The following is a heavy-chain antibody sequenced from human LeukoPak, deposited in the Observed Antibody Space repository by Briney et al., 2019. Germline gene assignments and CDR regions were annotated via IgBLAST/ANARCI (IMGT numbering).Heavy chain of an antibody. V-gene: IGHV3-30*02. CDR2: IRYDGSNK. D-gene: IGHD4-23*01. CDR1: GFTFDDYG. CDR3: SKGGNSNYYYYMDV. J-gene: IGHJ6*03. Sequence: GGSLRLSCAASGFTFDDYGMHWVRQAPGEGLDWVAFIRYDGSNKYYADSVKGRFTISRDNSKNTLYLQMNSLRAEDAAVYYCSKGGNSNYYYYMDVWGKGTTVTVSS.